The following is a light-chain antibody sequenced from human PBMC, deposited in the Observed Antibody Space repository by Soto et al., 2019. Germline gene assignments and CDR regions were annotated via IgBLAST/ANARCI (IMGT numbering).Light chain of an antibody. Sequence: QSVLTQPASVSGSPGQSITISCTGTSSDVGGYKFVSWYQHHPGKAPKLIIYDVSDRPSGVSNRFSGSKSGNTASLTISGLQAEDEADYYCSSYTSSGSLVAFGGGTKLTVL. CDR3: SSYTSSGSLVA. J-gene: IGLJ2*01. V-gene: IGLV2-14*03. CDR1: SSDVGGYKF. CDR2: DVS.